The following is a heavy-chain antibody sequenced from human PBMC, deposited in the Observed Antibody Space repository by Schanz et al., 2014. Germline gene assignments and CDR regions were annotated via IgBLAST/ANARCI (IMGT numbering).Heavy chain of an antibody. CDR3: ARGGFFDSTSFDS. Sequence: QVQLVQSGAEVKKPGASVKLSCKASNYIFTKYYIHCVRQAPGQGLEWMGKINPSSGTTRIAQNFQGRLTVTRDTSTSTVNMELSSLRSEDTAVYYCARGGFFDSTSFDSVGQGTLVTVSS. V-gene: IGHV1-46*03. D-gene: IGHD2-2*01. J-gene: IGHJ4*02. CDR1: NYIFTKYY. CDR2: INPSSGTT.